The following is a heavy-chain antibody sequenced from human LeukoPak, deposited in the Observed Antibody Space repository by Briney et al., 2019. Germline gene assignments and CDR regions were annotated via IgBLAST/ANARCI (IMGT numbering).Heavy chain of an antibody. J-gene: IGHJ3*02. D-gene: IGHD3-9*01. Sequence: GGSLRLSCEGSGFTSFDFPMNLVRKAPGKRLEWVSHIRTDGTRTYADSVKGRFTISRDDAKTSVYLQMNSLRDEDTAMYYCARDNIWAFDIWGQGTMVTVSS. CDR1: GFTSFDFP. V-gene: IGHV3-48*02. CDR2: IRTDGTR. CDR3: ARDNIWAFDI.